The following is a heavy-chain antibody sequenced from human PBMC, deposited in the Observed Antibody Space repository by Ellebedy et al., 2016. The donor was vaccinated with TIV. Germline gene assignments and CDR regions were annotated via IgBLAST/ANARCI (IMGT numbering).Heavy chain of an antibody. CDR2: IGTYSGHT. D-gene: IGHD5-18*01. V-gene: IGHV1-18*01. CDR3: ARDHLVYTFMAFDY. Sequence: AASVKVSCKASGYTFTSFGITWVRHAPGQGPEWMGWIGTYSGHTNYARKFQGRVTMTTDTFTSTAYMELRSLTSDDTAVFYCARDHLVYTFMAFDYWGQGTLVTVSS. J-gene: IGHJ4*02. CDR1: GYTFTSFG.